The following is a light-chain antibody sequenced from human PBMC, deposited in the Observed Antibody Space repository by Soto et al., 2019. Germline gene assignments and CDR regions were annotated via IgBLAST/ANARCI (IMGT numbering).Light chain of an antibody. V-gene: IGKV3-20*01. CDR3: QQAGSSRRFT. CDR2: GAS. CDR1: HSMARHY. Sequence: EIVLTQSPGTLSLSPGERATLSCRASHSMARHYSAWFQQKPGQAPWLLIYGASGRATGIPVRFSGSGSRTDFTMTITTLEPEVLALESCQQAGSSRRFTFDPATKTDIK. J-gene: IGKJ3*01.